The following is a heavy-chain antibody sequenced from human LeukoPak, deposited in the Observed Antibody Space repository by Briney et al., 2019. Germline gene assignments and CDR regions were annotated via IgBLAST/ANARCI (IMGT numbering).Heavy chain of an antibody. D-gene: IGHD2-15*01. CDR1: GGSFSGYY. CDR3: ARGLILAAILFDP. CDR2: INHSGST. Sequence: SETLSLTCAVYGGSFSGYYWSWIRQPPGKGLEWIGEINHSGSTNYNPSLKSRVTISVDTSKNQFSLKPSSVTAADTAVYYCARGLILAAILFDPWGQGTLSPSPQ. J-gene: IGHJ5*02. V-gene: IGHV4-34*01.